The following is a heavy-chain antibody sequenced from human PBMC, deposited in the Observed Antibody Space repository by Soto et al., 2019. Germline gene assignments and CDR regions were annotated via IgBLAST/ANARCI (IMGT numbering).Heavy chain of an antibody. Sequence: GASVKVSCKASGYTFTSYDINWVRQATGQGLEWMGWMNPNSGNTGYAQKFQGRVTMTRNTSISTAYMELSSLRSEDTAVYYCARSLRFLEWLLNYYFDYWGQGTPVTVSS. J-gene: IGHJ4*02. CDR3: ARSLRFLEWLLNYYFDY. D-gene: IGHD3-3*01. CDR1: GYTFTSYD. V-gene: IGHV1-8*01. CDR2: MNPNSGNT.